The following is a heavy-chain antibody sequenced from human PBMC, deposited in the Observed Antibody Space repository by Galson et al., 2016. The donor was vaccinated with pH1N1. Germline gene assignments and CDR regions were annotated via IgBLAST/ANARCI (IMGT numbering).Heavy chain of an antibody. CDR3: ARQNDYGDYRGDAFDI. CDR2: IYLGGSLI. Sequence: QSGAEVKKPGESLKISCKGSGHKFTSSWIGWVRQMPGNGLEWMGIIYLGGSLIRYRPSFQGQVTIPADKSVSIVYLEWGSLKASDTAMYYCARQNDYGDYRGDAFDIWGQGTMVTVSS. V-gene: IGHV5-51*01. J-gene: IGHJ3*02. CDR1: GHKFTSSW. D-gene: IGHD4-17*01.